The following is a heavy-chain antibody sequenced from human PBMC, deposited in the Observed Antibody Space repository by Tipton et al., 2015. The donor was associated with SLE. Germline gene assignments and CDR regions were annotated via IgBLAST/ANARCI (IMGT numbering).Heavy chain of an antibody. V-gene: IGHV3-23*03. J-gene: IGHJ3*02. Sequence: SLRLSCAASGFTFNNYAMTWVRQAPGKGPEWVSVIHSGGIRTYYADSVKGRFTISRDNSKNTVYLQMNSLRAEDTALYYCAKDREERERGSASDIWGQGTMVTVSS. CDR2: IHSGGIRT. CDR3: AKDREERERGSASDI. D-gene: IGHD1-26*01. CDR1: GFTFNNYA.